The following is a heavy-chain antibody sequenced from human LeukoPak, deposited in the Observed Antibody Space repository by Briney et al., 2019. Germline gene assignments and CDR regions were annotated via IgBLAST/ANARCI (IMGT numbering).Heavy chain of an antibody. CDR3: TRVGYIDEGIDY. V-gene: IGHV3-7*04. CDR2: INHNGNVN. J-gene: IGHJ4*02. D-gene: IGHD5-24*01. Sequence: HSGGSLRLSCAASGFTFSSYWMNWARQAPGKGLEWVASINHNGNVNYYVDSVKGRFTISRDNAKNSLYLQMNSLRAEDTAIYYCTRVGYIDEGIDYWGQGTLVTVSS. CDR1: GFTFSSYW.